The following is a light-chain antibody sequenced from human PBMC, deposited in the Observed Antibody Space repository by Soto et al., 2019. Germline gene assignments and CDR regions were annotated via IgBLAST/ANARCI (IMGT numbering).Light chain of an antibody. J-gene: IGKJ1*01. V-gene: IGKV3-15*01. Sequence: EIVMTQSPATLSVSPGERATLSCSASQSVSSNLAWYQQKPGQAPSLLVYGASTRATGIPARFSGSGSGTEFALTSSSLQSEDSAVYYCQEYSAWWTFGRGTKVQIQ. CDR2: GAS. CDR3: QEYSAWWT. CDR1: QSVSSN.